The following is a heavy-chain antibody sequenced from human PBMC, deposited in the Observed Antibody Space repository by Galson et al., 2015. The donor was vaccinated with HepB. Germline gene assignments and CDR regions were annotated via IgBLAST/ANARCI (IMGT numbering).Heavy chain of an antibody. CDR3: TRGTTVITAALDI. D-gene: IGHD4-23*01. CDR2: IYDSGST. CDR1: GGSISRDY. Sequence: ETLSLTCTVSGGSISRDYWSWIRQPPGKGLEWIGYIYDSGSTNYNPSFKSRGTMSVDKSNNRFSLKLTSVTAADTAVYYCTRGTTVITAALDIWGQGTVVTVSS. V-gene: IGHV4-59*03. J-gene: IGHJ3*02.